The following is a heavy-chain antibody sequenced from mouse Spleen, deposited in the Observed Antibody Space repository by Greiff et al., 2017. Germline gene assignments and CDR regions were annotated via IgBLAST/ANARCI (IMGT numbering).Heavy chain of an antibody. CDR1: GYAFSSSW. J-gene: IGHJ2*01. Sequence: VQLQQSGPELVKPGASVKISCKASGYAFSSSWMNWVKQRPGKGLEWIGRIYPGDGDTNYNGKFKGKATLTADKSSSTAYMQLSSLTSEDSAVYFCVYGSSYGYWGQGTTLTVSS. CDR3: VYGSSYGY. CDR2: IYPGDGDT. D-gene: IGHD1-1*01. V-gene: IGHV1-82*01.